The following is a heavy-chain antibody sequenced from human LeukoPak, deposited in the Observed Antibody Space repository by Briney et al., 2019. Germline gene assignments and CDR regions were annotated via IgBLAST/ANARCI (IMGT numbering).Heavy chain of an antibody. Sequence: ASVKVSCKASGYTFTGYYMHWVRQAPGQGLEWMGWINPKSGGTNYAQKFQGRVTMTRDTPISTAYMELSRLRFDDTAVYYCAREAAAGPSPFDFWGQGTLVTVSS. J-gene: IGHJ4*02. V-gene: IGHV1-2*02. D-gene: IGHD6-13*01. CDR1: GYTFTGYY. CDR2: INPKSGGT. CDR3: AREAAAGPSPFDF.